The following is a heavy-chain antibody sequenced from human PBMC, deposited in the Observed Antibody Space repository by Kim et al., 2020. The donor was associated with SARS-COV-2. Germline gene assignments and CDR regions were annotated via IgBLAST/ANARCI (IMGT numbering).Heavy chain of an antibody. CDR2: ISSSSSYI. D-gene: IGHD6-13*01. J-gene: IGHJ6*02. CDR3: ARDYSSSWYLDYYYYGMDV. CDR1: GFTFSSYS. V-gene: IGHV3-21*01. Sequence: GGSLRLSCAASGFTFSSYSMNWVRQAPGKGLEWVSSISSSSSYIYYADSVKGRFTISRDNAKNSLYLQMNSLRAEDTAVYYCARDYSSSWYLDYYYYGMDVWGQGTTVTVSS.